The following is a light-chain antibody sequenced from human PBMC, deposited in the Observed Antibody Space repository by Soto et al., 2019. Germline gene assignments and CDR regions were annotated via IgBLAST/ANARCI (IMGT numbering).Light chain of an antibody. V-gene: IGLV2-14*01. CDR2: EVG. CDR1: SSDVGGYNY. Sequence: ALTQPASVSGSPGQSITISCTGTSSDVGGYNYVSWYQQHPGKAPELMIYEVGNRPSGVSNRFSGSKSGNTASLTISGLQAEDEADYYCSSYTSRSTLVFGTGTKVTVL. J-gene: IGLJ1*01. CDR3: SSYTSRSTLV.